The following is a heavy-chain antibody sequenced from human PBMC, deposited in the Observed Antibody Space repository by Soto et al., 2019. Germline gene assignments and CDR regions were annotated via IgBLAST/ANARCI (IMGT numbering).Heavy chain of an antibody. V-gene: IGHV4-34*01. Sequence: QVQLQQWGAGLLKPSETLSLTCAVYGGSFSGYYWSWIRQTPGKGLEWIGEINDSGSTNNNPSLKCRVTILVDTPKNQYSLKLSCVTAADTAVYSWARGLLLWFGELSRRGGYYYYVDVWGKGTTVTVSS. J-gene: IGHJ6*03. CDR3: ARGLLLWFGELSRRGGYYYYVDV. CDR1: GGSFSGYY. D-gene: IGHD3-10*01. CDR2: INDSGST.